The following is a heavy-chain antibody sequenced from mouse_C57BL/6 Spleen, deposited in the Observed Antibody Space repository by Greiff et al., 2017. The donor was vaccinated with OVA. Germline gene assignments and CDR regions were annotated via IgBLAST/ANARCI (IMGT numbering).Heavy chain of an antibody. CDR2: ISSGGSYT. D-gene: IGHD1-1*01. CDR1: GFTFSSYG. J-gene: IGHJ4*01. V-gene: IGHV5-6*01. CDR3: ARQYYGSSYNYYAMDY. Sequence: EVKVVESGGDLVKPGGSLKLSCAASGFTFSSYGMSWVRQTPDKRLEWVATISSGGSYTYYPDSVKGRFTISRDNAKNTLDLQMSSLKSEDTAMYYCARQYYGSSYNYYAMDYWGQGTSVTVSS.